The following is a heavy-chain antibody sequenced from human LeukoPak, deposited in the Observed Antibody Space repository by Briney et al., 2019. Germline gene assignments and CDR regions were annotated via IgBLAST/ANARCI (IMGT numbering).Heavy chain of an antibody. CDR3: AKSGLNRFDY. V-gene: IGHV3-48*01. J-gene: IGHJ4*02. CDR2: ISSSSSTI. CDR1: GFTFSSYG. D-gene: IGHD2-15*01. Sequence: SGRSLRLSCAASGFTFSSYGMHWVRQAPGKGLEWVSYISSSSSTIYYADSVKGRFTISRDNAKNSLYLQMNSLRAEDTAIYYCAKSGLNRFDYWGQGTLVTVSS.